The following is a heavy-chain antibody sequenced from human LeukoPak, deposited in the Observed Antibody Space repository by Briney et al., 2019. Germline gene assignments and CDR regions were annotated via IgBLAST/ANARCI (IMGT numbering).Heavy chain of an antibody. Sequence: PGGSLRLSCAASGFTFSTYWMAWVRQAPGKGLEWVASIKKLDGSEEYYVDSVKGRFTIFRDNAKNSLYLQMNSLRAEDTAVYYCAREDTYYTSVINYPPFDHWGQGTLVTVSS. CDR1: GFTFSTYW. V-gene: IGHV3-7*04. D-gene: IGHD3-3*01. CDR2: IKKLDGSEE. J-gene: IGHJ4*02. CDR3: AREDTYYTSVINYPPFDH.